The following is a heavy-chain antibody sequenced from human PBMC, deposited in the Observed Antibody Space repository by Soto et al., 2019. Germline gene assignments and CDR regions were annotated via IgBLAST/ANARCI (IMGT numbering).Heavy chain of an antibody. CDR3: AKVGGGQWLRSYYFDY. CDR2: ISYDGSNK. Sequence: HPGGSLRLSCAASGFTLSSYGMHWVRQAPGKGLEWVAVISYDGSNKYYADSVKGRFTISRDNSKNTLYLQMNSLRAEDTAVYYCAKVGGGQWLRSYYFDYWGQGTLVTVSS. D-gene: IGHD5-12*01. J-gene: IGHJ4*02. V-gene: IGHV3-30*18. CDR1: GFTLSSYG.